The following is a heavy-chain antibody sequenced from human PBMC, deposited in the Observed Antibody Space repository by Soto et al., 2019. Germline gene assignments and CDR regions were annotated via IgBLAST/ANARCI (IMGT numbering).Heavy chain of an antibody. CDR1: GGSFRGFY. CDR3: ARGKILTGFYVDDFDV. D-gene: IGHD3-9*01. V-gene: IGHV4-34*01. J-gene: IGHJ2*01. Sequence: PLETLSLTCAVSGGSFRGFYWTWLRQTPGKGLEWIGDINHSGSTNYNPSLKSRVTMSVDTSQSQFSLELCRFSLELTSVTAADSAVYYCARGKILTGFYVDDFDVWGRGIQVTVSS. CDR2: INHSGST.